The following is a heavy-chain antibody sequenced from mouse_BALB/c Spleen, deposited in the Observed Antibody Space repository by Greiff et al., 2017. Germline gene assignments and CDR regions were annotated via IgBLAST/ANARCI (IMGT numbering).Heavy chain of an antibody. D-gene: IGHD2-12*01. V-gene: IGHV3-6*02. J-gene: IGHJ2*01. CDR2: ISYDGSN. Sequence: EVQLQQSGPGLVKPSQSLSLTCSVTGYSITSGYYWNWIRQFPGNKLEWMGYISYDGSNNYNPSLKNRISITRDTSKNQFFLKLNSVTTEDTATYYCARELRRSFDYWGQGTTLTVSS. CDR1: GYSITSGYY. CDR3: ARELRRSFDY.